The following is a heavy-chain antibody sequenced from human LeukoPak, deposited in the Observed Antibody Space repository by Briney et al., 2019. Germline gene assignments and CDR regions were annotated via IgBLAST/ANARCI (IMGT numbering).Heavy chain of an antibody. D-gene: IGHD6-19*01. CDR3: ARERQWRDLDY. V-gene: IGHV4-4*02. Sequence: SETLSLTCAVSGGSISSSNWWSWVRQPPGKGLEWIGEIYHSGSANYNPSLKSRVTISVDKSKNQFSLKMNSVTAADTAVYYCARERQWRDLDYWGQGTLVTVSS. CDR1: GGSISSSNW. J-gene: IGHJ4*02. CDR2: IYHSGSA.